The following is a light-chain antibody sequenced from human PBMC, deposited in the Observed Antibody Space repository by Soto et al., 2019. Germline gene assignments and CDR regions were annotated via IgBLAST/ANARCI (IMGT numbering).Light chain of an antibody. J-gene: IGKJ1*01. V-gene: IGKV1-5*03. CDR2: KAS. CDR3: QQYYSHST. CDR1: QSISSW. Sequence: DIQMTQSPSTLSASVGDRVTITCRASQSISSWLAWYQQKPGKAPKLLIYKASNLESGVPSRFSGSGSGTEFTLTISSLQPDDFATYYCQQYYSHSTFGQGTKVEI.